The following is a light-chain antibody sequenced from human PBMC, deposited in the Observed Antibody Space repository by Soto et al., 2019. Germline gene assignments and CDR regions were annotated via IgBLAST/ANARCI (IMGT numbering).Light chain of an antibody. Sequence: QSALTQPRSVSGSPGQSVTISCTGTSSDVGGYNYVSWYQQHPGQAPKLMIYAVNARPSGVPDRFSGSKSGNTASLTISGLQAEDEADYYCCSYAGSYTYVFGAGTKLTVL. CDR1: SSDVGGYNY. CDR2: AVN. V-gene: IGLV2-11*01. J-gene: IGLJ2*01. CDR3: CSYAGSYTYV.